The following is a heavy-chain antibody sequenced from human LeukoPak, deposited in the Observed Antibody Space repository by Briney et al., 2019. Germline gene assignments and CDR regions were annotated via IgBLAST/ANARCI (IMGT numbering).Heavy chain of an antibody. D-gene: IGHD5-24*01. CDR2: ISSSSSYI. V-gene: IGHV3-21*01. Sequence: GGSLRLSCAASGFTFSSYAMSWVRQAPGKGLEWVSSISSSSSYIYYADSVKGRFTISRDNAKNSLSLQMNSLRAEDTAVYYCARDREGDGYNFYFYYYYGMDVWGQGTTVTVSS. J-gene: IGHJ6*02. CDR3: ARDREGDGYNFYFYYYYGMDV. CDR1: GFTFSSYA.